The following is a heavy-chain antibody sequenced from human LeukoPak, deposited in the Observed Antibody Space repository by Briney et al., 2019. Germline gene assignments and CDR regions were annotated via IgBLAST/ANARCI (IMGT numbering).Heavy chain of an antibody. J-gene: IGHJ4*02. V-gene: IGHV4-34*01. CDR2: INHSGST. CDR1: GGSFSGYY. Sequence: SETLSLTCAVYGGSFSGYYWSWIRQPPGKGLKWIGEINHSGSTNYNPSLKSRVTISVDTSKNQFSLKLSSVTAADTAVYYCARDDTGYSSGWSKDFDYWGQGTLVTVSS. D-gene: IGHD6-19*01. CDR3: ARDDTGYSSGWSKDFDY.